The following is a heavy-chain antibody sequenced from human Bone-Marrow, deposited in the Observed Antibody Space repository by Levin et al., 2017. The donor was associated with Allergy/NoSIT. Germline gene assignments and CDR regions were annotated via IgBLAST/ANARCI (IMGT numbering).Heavy chain of an antibody. V-gene: IGHV1-18*01. CDR3: ARGHFPYYYYGMDV. J-gene: IGHJ6*02. CDR2: VSAYSGNT. Sequence: WVRQAPGRGLEWMGWVSAYSGNTNYALNLQDRVTMTTDTATHTAYMELSSLRSDDTAIYYCARGHFPYYYYGMDVWGQGTTVVVSS.